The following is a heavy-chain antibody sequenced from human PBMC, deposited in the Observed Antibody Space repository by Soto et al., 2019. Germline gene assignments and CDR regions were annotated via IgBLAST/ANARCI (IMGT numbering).Heavy chain of an antibody. CDR3: ASGRAYYYEPPRAFVI. CDR1: GGSFSGYY. Sequence: PSETLSLTCAVYGGSFSGYYWSWIRQPPGKGLEWIGEINHSGSTNYNPSLKSRVTISVDTSKNQFSLKLSSVAAADTAVYYCASGRAYYYEPPRAFVIWGQGTMVTV. V-gene: IGHV4-34*01. J-gene: IGHJ3*02. CDR2: INHSGST. D-gene: IGHD3-22*01.